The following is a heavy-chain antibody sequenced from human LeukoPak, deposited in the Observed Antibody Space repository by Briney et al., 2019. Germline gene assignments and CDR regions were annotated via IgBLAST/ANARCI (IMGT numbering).Heavy chain of an antibody. CDR2: IFPDDSDT. V-gene: IGHV5-51*01. D-gene: IGHD2-15*01. Sequence: GESLKISCKGSGYSFAHDWIGWVRQMPGKGLEWMGIIFPDDSDTIYSPSFQGHVTISADKSINTAYLQWSDLKASDSAMYYCARQESEMTTPANRYFDLWGQGTLITVSS. CDR1: GYSFAHDW. CDR3: ARQESEMTTPANRYFDL. J-gene: IGHJ4*02.